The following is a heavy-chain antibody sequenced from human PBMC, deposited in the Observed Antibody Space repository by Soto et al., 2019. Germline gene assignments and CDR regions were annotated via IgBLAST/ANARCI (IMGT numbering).Heavy chain of an antibody. Sequence: EVQLVESGGGLVQPGGSLRLSCAASGFIFSSYWMHWVRQAPGKGLVWISRIKFDGTDITYEDSVKGRFTVSRDNARNTLYLQMDSLTAEDTAVYYCTKGGPYYSVTFDQWGQGTVVTVSS. J-gene: IGHJ4*02. CDR2: IKFDGTDI. V-gene: IGHV3-74*01. CDR3: TKGGPYYSVTFDQ. D-gene: IGHD3-10*01. CDR1: GFIFSSYW.